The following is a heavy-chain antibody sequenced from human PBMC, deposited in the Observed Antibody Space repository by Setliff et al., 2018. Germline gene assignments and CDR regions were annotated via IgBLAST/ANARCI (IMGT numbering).Heavy chain of an antibody. D-gene: IGHD5-12*01. Sequence: ASVKVFCKASGYSFSDYGISWVRQASGQGLEWMGWISAYNGNTKYAQKLQGRVTMATDISTSTAYMELRSLRSDDTAVYYCARESRFGYSGYDCAFDFWGQGMLVTVSS. CDR1: GYSFSDYG. V-gene: IGHV1-18*01. CDR2: ISAYNGNT. J-gene: IGHJ4*02. CDR3: ARESRFGYSGYDCAFDF.